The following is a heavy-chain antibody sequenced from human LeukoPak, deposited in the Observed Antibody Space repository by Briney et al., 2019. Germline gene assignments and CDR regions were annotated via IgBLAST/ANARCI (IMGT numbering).Heavy chain of an antibody. J-gene: IGHJ5*02. CDR1: GFTFSSYG. V-gene: IGHV3-33*01. CDR2: IWYDGSNK. D-gene: IGHD4-11*01. Sequence: GGSLRLSCAAPGFTFSSYGMHWVRQAPGKGLEWVAVIWYDGSNKYYADSVKGRFTISRDNSKNTLYLQMNSLRAEDTAVYYCAREKDDYSPNWFDPWGQGTLVTVSS. CDR3: AREKDDYSPNWFDP.